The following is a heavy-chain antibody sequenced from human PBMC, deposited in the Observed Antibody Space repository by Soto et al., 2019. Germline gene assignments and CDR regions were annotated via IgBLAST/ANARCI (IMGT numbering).Heavy chain of an antibody. D-gene: IGHD5-12*01. CDR2: ISAYNGNT. Sequence: QVPLVQSGAEVKKPGASVKVSCKASGYTFTSYGITWVRQTPGQGLEWMGWISAYNGNTNYAQQLQGRVTMTTDTSTSTAHMELRSLRSDDTAVYYWARCEYGGPYYFDYWGQGTLVTVSS. V-gene: IGHV1-18*01. J-gene: IGHJ4*02. CDR1: GYTFTSYG. CDR3: ARCEYGGPYYFDY.